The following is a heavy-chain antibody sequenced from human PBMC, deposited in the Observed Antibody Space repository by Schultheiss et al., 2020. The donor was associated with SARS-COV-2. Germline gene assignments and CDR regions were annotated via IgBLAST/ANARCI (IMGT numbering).Heavy chain of an antibody. CDR3: ARAAGSNNIFDY. CDR1: GGSISSSSYY. J-gene: IGHJ4*02. V-gene: IGHV4-39*07. CDR2: INHSGST. Sequence: SETLSLTCTVSGGSISSSSYYWGWIRQPPGKGLEWIGEINHSGSTNYNPSLKSRVTISVDTSKNQFSLKLSSVTAADTAVYYCARAAGSNNIFDYWGQGTLVTVSS. D-gene: IGHD6-13*01.